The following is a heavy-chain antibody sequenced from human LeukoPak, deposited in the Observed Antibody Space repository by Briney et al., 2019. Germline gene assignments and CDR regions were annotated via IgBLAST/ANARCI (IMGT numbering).Heavy chain of an antibody. V-gene: IGHV3-30*04. CDR3: ARAENSGYDYGGPDY. CDR1: GFIFSSYA. Sequence: GGSLRLSCAASGFIFSSYAMHWVRQAPGKGLEWVAVISYDGSNKYYADSVKGRFTISRDNAKNTLYLQMNSLRAEDTAVYYCARAENSGYDYGGPDYWGQGTLVTVSS. J-gene: IGHJ4*02. CDR2: ISYDGSNK. D-gene: IGHD5-12*01.